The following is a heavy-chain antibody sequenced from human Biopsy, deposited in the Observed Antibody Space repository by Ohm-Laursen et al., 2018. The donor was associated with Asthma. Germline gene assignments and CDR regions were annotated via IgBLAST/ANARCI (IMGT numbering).Heavy chain of an antibody. CDR2: IHHSGTS. CDR1: GDSITSGGCC. D-gene: IGHD3-22*01. CDR3: ARIPRRSGSYFVDY. J-gene: IGHJ4*02. Sequence: SETLSLTCTVSGDSITSGGCCWNWIPQPPGKGLEWIGYIHHSGTSYFNPSLKSRVSFSRDTSKNQFSLRLSSVTAADTAMYYCARIPRRSGSYFVDYWGQGTLVTVSS. V-gene: IGHV4-31*03.